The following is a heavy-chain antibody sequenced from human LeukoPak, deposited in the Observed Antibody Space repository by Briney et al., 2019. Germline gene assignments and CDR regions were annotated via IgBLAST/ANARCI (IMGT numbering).Heavy chain of an antibody. V-gene: IGHV3-30*18. Sequence: GGSLRLSCAASGFTFSSYGMHWVRQAPGKGLEWVAVISYDGSNKYYADSVKGRFTISRDNSKNTLYLQMNSLRAEDTAVYYCAKVYEEDYFDYWGQGTLVTVSS. CDR1: GFTFSSYG. CDR3: AKVYEEDYFDY. J-gene: IGHJ4*02. CDR2: ISYDGSNK. D-gene: IGHD3-3*01.